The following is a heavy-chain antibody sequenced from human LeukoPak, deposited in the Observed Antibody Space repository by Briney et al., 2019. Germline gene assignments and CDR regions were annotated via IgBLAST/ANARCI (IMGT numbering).Heavy chain of an antibody. J-gene: IGHJ4*02. D-gene: IGHD3-22*01. Sequence: PGGSLRLSCAASGFTFSSYVMHWVRQAPGKGLEWVAFISYDGASKFYADSVKGRFTISRDNAKNSLYVQMDSLRAEDTAVYYCARGDSSRYVCDYWGQGTLVTVSS. CDR2: ISYDGASK. V-gene: IGHV3-30*04. CDR1: GFTFSSYV. CDR3: ARGDSSRYVCDY.